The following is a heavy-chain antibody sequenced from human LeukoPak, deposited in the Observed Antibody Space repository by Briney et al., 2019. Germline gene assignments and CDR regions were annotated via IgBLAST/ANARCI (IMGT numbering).Heavy chain of an antibody. CDR2: INPNSGGT. D-gene: IGHD6-6*01. CDR1: GYTFTSYY. V-gene: IGHV1-2*02. J-gene: IGHJ4*02. Sequence: ASVKVSCKASGYTFTSYYLHWVRQAPGQGLEWMGWINPNSGGTNYAQKFQGRVTMTRDTSISTAYMELSRLRSDDTAVYYCARAIAARPTSPTYWGQGTLVTVSS. CDR3: ARAIAARPTSPTY.